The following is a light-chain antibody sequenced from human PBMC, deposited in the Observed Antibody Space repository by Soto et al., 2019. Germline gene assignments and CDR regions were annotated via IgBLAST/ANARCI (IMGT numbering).Light chain of an antibody. V-gene: IGKV1-5*01. CDR1: QSIGRW. CDR3: QQVNSYPLT. CDR2: DAS. Sequence: DIQMTQSPSTLSASVGDTVTVTCRASQSIGRWLAWYQQTPGKAPKLLIFDASTLENGVPARFSGSRSGPEFTLTITSLQPEDFATYYCQQVNSYPLTFGGGTKGDIK. J-gene: IGKJ4*01.